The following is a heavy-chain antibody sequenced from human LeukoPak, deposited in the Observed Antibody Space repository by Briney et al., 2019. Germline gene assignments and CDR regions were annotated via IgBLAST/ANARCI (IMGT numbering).Heavy chain of an antibody. V-gene: IGHV3-74*01. CDR3: ARGPVYYYYMDV. CDR1: GFTFSIYW. Sequence: GGSLRLSYEASGFTFSIYWMHWVRQVPGQGLVWVSQINSDETSSTYTDSVKGRFTISRDNAKNTLYLQMNSLRAEDTAVYYCARGPVYYYYMDVWGKGTTVTVSS. J-gene: IGHJ6*03. CDR2: INSDETSS.